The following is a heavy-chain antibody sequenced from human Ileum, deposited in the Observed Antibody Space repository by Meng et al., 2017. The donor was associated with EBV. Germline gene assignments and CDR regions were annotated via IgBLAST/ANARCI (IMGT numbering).Heavy chain of an antibody. D-gene: IGHD3-22*01. CDR2: IYHHGTT. V-gene: IGHV4-4*02. CDR3: ARLDSSGYYFGGWFDP. Sequence: QVPLQESGPRLVNPSGTVSLTCAVSGGSIISSKWWSWVRQSPGTGLEWIGEIYHHGTTNYNPSLKSRVTISVDTSKNKFFLNLTSLTAADTAVYYCARLDSSGYYFGGWFDPWGQGILVTVSS. J-gene: IGHJ5*02. CDR1: GGSIISSKW.